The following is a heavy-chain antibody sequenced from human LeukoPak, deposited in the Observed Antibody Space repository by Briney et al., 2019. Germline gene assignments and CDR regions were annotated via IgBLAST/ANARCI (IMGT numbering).Heavy chain of an antibody. J-gene: IGHJ2*01. CDR1: GFTFTTYS. CDR3: ARDYFSRAALLGYFDL. Sequence: PGGSLRLSCEASGFTFTTYSMTWVRQTPGEGLEWVSSISTRDTFINYADSVKGRFTISRDNAKNSVFLQMNSLRAEDTAVYYCARDYFSRAALLGYFDLWGRGTLVTVSS. V-gene: IGHV3-21*01. CDR2: ISTRDTFI. D-gene: IGHD2-15*01.